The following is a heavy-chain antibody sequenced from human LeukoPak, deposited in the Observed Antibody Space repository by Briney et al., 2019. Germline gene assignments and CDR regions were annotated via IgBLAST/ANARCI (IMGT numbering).Heavy chain of an antibody. CDR2: INPNSGGT. CDR3: ARDASAAGFLGY. J-gene: IGHJ4*02. D-gene: IGHD6-13*01. V-gene: IGHV1-2*04. CDR1: GYTFTSYV. Sequence: ASVKVSCKASGYTFTSYVINWVRQATGQGLEWMGWINPNSGGTNYAQKFQGWVTMTRDTSISTAYMELSRLRSDDTAVYYCARDASAAGFLGYWGQGTLVTVST.